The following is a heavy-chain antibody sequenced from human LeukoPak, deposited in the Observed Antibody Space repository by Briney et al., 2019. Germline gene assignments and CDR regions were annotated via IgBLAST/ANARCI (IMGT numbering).Heavy chain of an antibody. CDR3: ARGSGRAAAGTGDY. D-gene: IGHD6-13*01. V-gene: IGHV3-21*01. CDR2: ISSSSSYI. CDR1: GFTFSSYS. Sequence: GGSLRLSCAASGFTFSSYSMNWVRQAPGKGLEWVSSISSSSSYIYYADSVKGRFTISRDNAENSLYLQMNSLRAEDTAVYYCARGSGRAAAGTGDYWGQGTLVTVSS. J-gene: IGHJ4*02.